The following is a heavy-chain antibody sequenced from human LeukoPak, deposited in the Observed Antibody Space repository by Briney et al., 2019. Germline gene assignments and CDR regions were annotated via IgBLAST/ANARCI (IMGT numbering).Heavy chain of an antibody. CDR1: GGXFSSYA. J-gene: IGHJ4*02. CDR3: ARTYYYDSSGYYLFDY. D-gene: IGHD3-22*01. V-gene: IGHV1-69*04. Sequence: SVKVSCRASGGXFSSYAISWVRQAPGQGLEWMGRIIPILGIANYAQKFQGRVTITADKSTSTAYMELSSLRSEDTAVYYCARTYYYDSSGYYLFDYWGQGTLVTVSS. CDR2: IIPILGIA.